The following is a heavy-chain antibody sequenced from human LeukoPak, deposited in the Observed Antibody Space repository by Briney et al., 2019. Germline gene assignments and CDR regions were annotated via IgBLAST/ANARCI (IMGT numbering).Heavy chain of an antibody. V-gene: IGHV3-21*01. Sequence: PGGSLSLSCAASGFTFSSYSMNWVRQAPGKGLEWVSSISSSSSYIYYADSVKGRFTISRDNAKNSLYLQMNSLRAEDTAVYYCARERGEWFGEPLGYWGQGTLVTVSS. CDR2: ISSSSSYI. CDR3: ARERGEWFGEPLGY. D-gene: IGHD3-10*01. J-gene: IGHJ4*02. CDR1: GFTFSSYS.